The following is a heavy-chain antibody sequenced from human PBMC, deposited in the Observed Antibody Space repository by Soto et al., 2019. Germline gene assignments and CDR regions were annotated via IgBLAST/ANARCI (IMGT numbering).Heavy chain of an antibody. CDR2: INGDGTTT. CDR1: GFTFNNYW. D-gene: IGHD3-10*01. V-gene: IGHV3-74*01. J-gene: IGHJ6*02. CDR3: ARGVRGHYGKDV. Sequence: VPLVESGGGLVQPGGSLRLSCAASGFTFNNYWIHWVRQAPGKGPMWVSRINGDGTTTNYADSVKGRFAISRDNAKNTVYLQMNSLRAEDTALYYCARGVRGHYGKDVWGQGTTVTVSS.